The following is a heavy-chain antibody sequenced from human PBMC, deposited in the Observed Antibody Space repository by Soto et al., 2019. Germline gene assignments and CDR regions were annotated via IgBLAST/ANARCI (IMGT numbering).Heavy chain of an antibody. CDR1: GGSISSGGYY. CDR3: ARASSGYFDY. J-gene: IGHJ4*02. Sequence: PSETLSLTCPFSGGSISSGGYYWSWIRQHPGKGLEWIGYIYYSGSTYYNPSLKSRVTISVDTSKNQFSLKLSSVTAADTAVYYCARASSGYFDYWGQGTLVTVSS. D-gene: IGHD3-22*01. V-gene: IGHV4-31*03. CDR2: IYYSGST.